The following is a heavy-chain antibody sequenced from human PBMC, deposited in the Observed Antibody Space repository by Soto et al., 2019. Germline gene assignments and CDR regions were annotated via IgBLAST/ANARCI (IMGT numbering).Heavy chain of an antibody. CDR1: GGSISSYY. D-gene: IGHD3-9*01. CDR3: ARGDILTGYYRGYYYYGMDV. V-gene: IGHV4-59*01. Sequence: SETLSLTCTVSGGSISSYYWSWIRQPPGKGLEWIGYIYYSGSTNYNPSLKSRVTISVDTSKNQFSLKLSSVTAADTAVYYCARGDILTGYYRGYYYYGMDVWGQGTTVTVSS. CDR2: IYYSGST. J-gene: IGHJ6*02.